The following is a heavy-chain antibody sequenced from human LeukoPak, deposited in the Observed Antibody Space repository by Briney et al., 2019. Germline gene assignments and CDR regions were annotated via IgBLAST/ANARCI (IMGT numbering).Heavy chain of an antibody. D-gene: IGHD5-18*01. CDR1: GGSISAYY. J-gene: IGHJ4*02. CDR3: VSPRGFSYGYFDY. V-gene: IGHV4-59*08. Sequence: SETLSLTCTVSGGSISAYYWSWIRQPPGKGLEWIGNVYYSGSINYNPSLKSRVTISADTSKNQFSLTLGSVSATGTAVYYCVSPRGFSYGYFDYWGQGTLVTVSS. CDR2: VYYSGSI.